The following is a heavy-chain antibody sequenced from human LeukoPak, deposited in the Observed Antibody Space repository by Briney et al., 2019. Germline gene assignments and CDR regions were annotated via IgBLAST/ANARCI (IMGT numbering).Heavy chain of an antibody. CDR1: GFTFSSYW. Sequence: GGSLRLSCAASGFTFSSYWMHWVRRAPGKGLVWVSRIKSDGSTNYSDCVMGGFTIFTGNAKNTVSLQMNSLRAEDTGVYYCARAPSEIGGYYPEYFRHWGQGTLVTVSS. D-gene: IGHD3-22*01. J-gene: IGHJ1*01. CDR3: ARAPSEIGGYYPEYFRH. CDR2: IKSDGST. V-gene: IGHV3-74*01.